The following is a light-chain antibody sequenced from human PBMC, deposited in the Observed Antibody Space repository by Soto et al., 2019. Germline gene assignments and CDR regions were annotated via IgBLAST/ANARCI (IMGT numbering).Light chain of an antibody. J-gene: IGKJ3*01. CDR1: QSVSSSY. CDR3: QQYGSSPST. CDR2: SAS. V-gene: IGKV3-20*01. Sequence: EIVLTQSPGTLSLSPGERATLSCRASQSVSSSYLAWYEQKPGQAPRLLIYSASSRATGNPDRFSGSETGTDFTLTISRLEREEFAVYYCQQYGSSPSTFGPGTKVDIK.